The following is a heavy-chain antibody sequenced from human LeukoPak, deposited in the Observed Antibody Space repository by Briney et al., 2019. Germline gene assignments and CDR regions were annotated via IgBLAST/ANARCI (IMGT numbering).Heavy chain of an antibody. CDR1: GFTFDDYG. D-gene: IGHD6-19*01. Sequence: GGSLRLSCAASGFTFDDYGMSWVRQAPGKGLEWVSGINWNGGSTGYADSVKGRFTISSDNAKNSLYLQMNSLRAEDTALYYCARDGAGSGLYYFDYWGQGTLVTVSS. V-gene: IGHV3-20*04. CDR2: INWNGGST. J-gene: IGHJ4*02. CDR3: ARDGAGSGLYYFDY.